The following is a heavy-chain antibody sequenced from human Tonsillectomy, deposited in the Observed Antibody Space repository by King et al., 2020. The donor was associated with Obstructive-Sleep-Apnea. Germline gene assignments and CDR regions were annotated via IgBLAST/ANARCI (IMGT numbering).Heavy chain of an antibody. V-gene: IGHV4-30-4*01. CDR1: GGSISSGDYY. CDR2: FYYSGST. D-gene: IGHD6-13*01. Sequence: QLQESGPGLVKPSQTLSLTCTVSGGSISSGDYYWSWIRQPPGKGLEWIWYFYYSGSTYYNPSLEIRVTISVDTSKNQFSLKLSSVTAAATAVCYCARAVSRSWYGITRGYYFVYWGQGTLVTVSS. J-gene: IGHJ4*02. CDR3: ARAVSRSWYGITRGYYFVY.